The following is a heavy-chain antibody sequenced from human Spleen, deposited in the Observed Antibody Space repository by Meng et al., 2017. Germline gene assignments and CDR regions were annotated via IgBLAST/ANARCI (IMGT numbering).Heavy chain of an antibody. CDR1: GFTVSTTY. J-gene: IGHJ5*01. Sequence: GGSLRLSCAASGFTVSTTYMSWLRQAPGQRLEWVSIIYPDGSTHYPDSMRGRFTISRDNSKNTLFLEVNSLRPEDTAIYYCARWLYGSGSFLRAWFDPWGPGNQVNSSS. CDR2: IYPDGST. D-gene: IGHD3-10*01. V-gene: IGHV3-66*02. CDR3: ARWLYGSGSFLRAWFDP.